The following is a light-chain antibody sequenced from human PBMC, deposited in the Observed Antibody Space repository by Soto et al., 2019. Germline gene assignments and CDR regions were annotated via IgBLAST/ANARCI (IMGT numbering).Light chain of an antibody. CDR2: EVS. V-gene: IGLV2-8*01. Sequence: QSALTQPPSASGSPGQSVTISCIGTSSDVGGYNYVSWYQQHPGKAPNLMIYEVSKRPSGVPDRFSGSKSGNTASLTVSGLQAEDEADYYCSSYARSNFSVFVTRTKVTV. J-gene: IGLJ1*01. CDR3: SSYARSNFSV. CDR1: SSDVGGYNY.